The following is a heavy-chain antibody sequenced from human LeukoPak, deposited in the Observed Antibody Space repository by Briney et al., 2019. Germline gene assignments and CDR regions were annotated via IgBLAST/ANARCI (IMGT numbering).Heavy chain of an antibody. D-gene: IGHD3-16*01. CDR1: GFTFSPYA. CDR3: AKGGGAAHYYMDV. V-gene: IGHV3-23*01. J-gene: IGHJ6*03. Sequence: PGGSLRHSCAASGFTFSPYAMTWVRQAPGKGLEWVSAIVSGSGGSTYYAESGRGRFTITRDNSKNTLYLQMNSLGAEDTAVYYCAKGGGAAHYYMDVWGKGTTVTVSS. CDR2: IVSGSGGST.